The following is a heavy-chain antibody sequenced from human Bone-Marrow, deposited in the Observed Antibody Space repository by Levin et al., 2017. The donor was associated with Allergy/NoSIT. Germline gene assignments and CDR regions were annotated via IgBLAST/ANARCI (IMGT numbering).Heavy chain of an antibody. CDR1: GLFISSGYY. Sequence: KSSETLSLTCAVSGLFISSGYYGHWIRQPPGKGLEWIGTIHHTGATYYNPSLKSRVTLSVDTSKNLFSLRLSSMTAADTAVYYCASQSDRIRERDDYWGQGTLVTVSS. J-gene: IGHJ4*02. CDR2: IHHTGAT. CDR3: ASQSDRIRERDDY. V-gene: IGHV4-38-2*01. D-gene: IGHD1-1*01.